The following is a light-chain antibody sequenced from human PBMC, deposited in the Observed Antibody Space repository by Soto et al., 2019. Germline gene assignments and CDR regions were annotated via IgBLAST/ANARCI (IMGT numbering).Light chain of an antibody. CDR2: GAS. CDR1: QSVSSN. J-gene: IGKJ1*01. Sequence: EIVMTQSAATLSVSPGERATLSCRASQSVSSNLAGYQQKPGQAPRRLSYGASTRATGIPARFSGSGSGTEFTLTISSLQSEDFAVYYCQQYNNWPQTFGRGTKVEIK. CDR3: QQYNNWPQT. V-gene: IGKV3-15*01.